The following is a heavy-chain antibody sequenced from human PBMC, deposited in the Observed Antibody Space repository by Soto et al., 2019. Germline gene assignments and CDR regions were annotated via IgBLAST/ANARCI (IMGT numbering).Heavy chain of an antibody. CDR1: GFTFRSYA. V-gene: IGHV3-23*01. CDR2: ISGSAAST. Sequence: DVQVLVSGGGLVQPGGSLRLYCAASGFTFRSYAPTGVRQAPGKGLEWVSTISGSAASTYFADSVKGLFTISRDNSKNTLSLQLNSLRAEDTAVYYCAKSGQSSWENMDVWGQGTTVTVSS. J-gene: IGHJ6*02. D-gene: IGHD2-2*01. CDR3: AKSGQSSWENMDV.